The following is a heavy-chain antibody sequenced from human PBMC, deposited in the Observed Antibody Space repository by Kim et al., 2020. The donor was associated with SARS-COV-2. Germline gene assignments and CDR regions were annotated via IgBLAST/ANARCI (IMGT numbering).Heavy chain of an antibody. Sequence: DYAAPVKGRFTISRDDSKNTLYLQMNSLKTEDTAVYYCTTDSGSYSFFTYWGQGTLVTVSS. V-gene: IGHV3-15*01. J-gene: IGHJ4*02. CDR3: TTDSGSYSFFTY. D-gene: IGHD1-26*01.